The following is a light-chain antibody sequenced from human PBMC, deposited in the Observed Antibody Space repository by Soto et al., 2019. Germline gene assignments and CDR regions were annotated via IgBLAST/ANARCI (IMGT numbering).Light chain of an antibody. CDR3: SSYTSSSPPHVV. Sequence: QSALTQPASVSGSPGQSITISCTGTSSDVGGYNYVSWYQQHPGKAPKLMIYDVSNRPSGVSNRFSGSKSGNTASLTISGLRAEDEADYYCSSYTSSSPPHVVFGGGTKLPVL. CDR1: SSDVGGYNY. V-gene: IGLV2-14*01. J-gene: IGLJ2*01. CDR2: DVS.